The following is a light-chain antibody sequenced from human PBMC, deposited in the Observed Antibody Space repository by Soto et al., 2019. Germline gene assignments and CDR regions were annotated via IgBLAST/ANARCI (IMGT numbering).Light chain of an antibody. J-gene: IGKJ5*01. Sequence: EIVLTQSPGTLSLSPGERATLSCRASQSVSNNYSAWHQQKPGQANRLIIYGASNRATGIPDRCSGSGAGTYFTPTISRLAPEDFAVYYWQQYGSSLITFGQGTRLEIK. CDR2: GAS. V-gene: IGKV3-20*01. CDR1: QSVSNNY. CDR3: QQYGSSLIT.